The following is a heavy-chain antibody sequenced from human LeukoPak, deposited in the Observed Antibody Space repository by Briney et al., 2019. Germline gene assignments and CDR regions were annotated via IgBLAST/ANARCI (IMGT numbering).Heavy chain of an antibody. CDR3: ARSYRSYYYYYMDV. V-gene: IGHV1-69*13. CDR2: IIPILDTT. J-gene: IGHJ6*03. Sequence: SVKVSCRASGDTFSSNAISWVRQAPGQGLEWMGGIIPILDTTNYAQTFQGRVTITADESTSTAYMELSSLRSEDTAVYYCARSYRSYYYYYMDVWGKGTTVTISS. CDR1: GDTFSSNA. D-gene: IGHD2-21*01.